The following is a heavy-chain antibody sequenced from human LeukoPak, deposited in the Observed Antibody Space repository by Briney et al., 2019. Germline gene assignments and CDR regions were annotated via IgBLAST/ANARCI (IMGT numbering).Heavy chain of an antibody. V-gene: IGHV4-30-2*01. CDR2: IYHSGST. CDR1: GGSISSGGYS. Sequence: SSETLSLTCAVSGGSISSGGYSWSWIRQPPGKGLEWIGYIYHSGSTYYNPSLKSRVTISVDRSKNQFSLKLSSVTAADTAVYYCARGAGVTHFDYWGQGTLVTVSS. D-gene: IGHD3-10*01. J-gene: IGHJ4*02. CDR3: ARGAGVTHFDY.